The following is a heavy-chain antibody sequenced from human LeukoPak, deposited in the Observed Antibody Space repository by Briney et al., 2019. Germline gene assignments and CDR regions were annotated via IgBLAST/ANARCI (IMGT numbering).Heavy chain of an antibody. CDR2: VSSSGAAT. D-gene: IGHD6-19*01. CDR1: GFTFSTYA. J-gene: IGHJ4*02. CDR3: AKPFTQTPYAIGWYTCDS. V-gene: IGHV3-23*01. Sequence: GGSLRLSCAASGFTFSTYAMTWACQAPGKGLEWVSGVSSSGAATYYADSVKGRFTISRDNSRSTLYLHMNSLRADDTAVYYCAKPFTQTPYAIGWYTCDSWGQGTLVTVSS.